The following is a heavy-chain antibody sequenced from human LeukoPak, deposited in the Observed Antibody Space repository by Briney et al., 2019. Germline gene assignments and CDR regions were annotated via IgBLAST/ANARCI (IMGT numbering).Heavy chain of an antibody. CDR3: GREQLRYFDYHFDH. J-gene: IGHJ4*02. D-gene: IGHD3-9*01. V-gene: IGHV3-30*04. CDR1: GFTFSSYA. Sequence: GGSLRLSCAASGFTFSSYAMHWVRQAPGKGLEWVAVISYDGSNKYYADSVKGRFTISRDNSKNTLYLQMNSLRAEDTAVYYCGREQLRYFDYHFDHWGQGTLVT. CDR2: ISYDGSNK.